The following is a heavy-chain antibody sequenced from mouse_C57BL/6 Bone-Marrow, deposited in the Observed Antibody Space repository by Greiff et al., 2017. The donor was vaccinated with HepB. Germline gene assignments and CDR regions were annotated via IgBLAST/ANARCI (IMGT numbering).Heavy chain of an antibody. CDR1: GYTFTSYW. V-gene: IGHV1-55*01. J-gene: IGHJ2*01. D-gene: IGHD1-1*01. CDR2: IYPGSGST. CDR3: ARSITTVVAPYYFDY. Sequence: QVQLQQPGAELVKPGASVKMSCKASGYTFTSYWITWVKQRPGQGLEWIGDIYPGSGSTNYNEKFKSKATLTVDTSSSTAYMQLSSLTSEDSAVYYCARSITTVVAPYYFDYWGQGTTLTVSS.